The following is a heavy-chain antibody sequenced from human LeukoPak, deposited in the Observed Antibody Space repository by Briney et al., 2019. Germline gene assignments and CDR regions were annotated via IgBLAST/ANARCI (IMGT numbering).Heavy chain of an antibody. Sequence: SETLSLTCTVSGGSISSYYWGWIRQPPGKGLEWIGSIYFSGSTYYNPSLKSRVTISVDTSKNQFSLKLSSVTAADTAVYYCARRRAYYPFDPWGQGTLVTVSS. CDR1: GGSISSYY. J-gene: IGHJ5*02. D-gene: IGHD3-16*01. CDR2: IYFSGST. V-gene: IGHV4-39*01. CDR3: ARRRAYYPFDP.